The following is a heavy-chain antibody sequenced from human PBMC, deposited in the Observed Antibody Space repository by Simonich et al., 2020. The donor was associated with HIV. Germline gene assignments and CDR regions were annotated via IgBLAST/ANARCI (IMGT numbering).Heavy chain of an antibody. D-gene: IGHD2-21*02. CDR3: ASCGGDCYHFDY. J-gene: IGHJ4*02. CDR2: INDRGNT. Sequence: QVQLQQWGAGLLKPSETLSLTCVVYGGSFSGHYWSWIRQPPGKGLEWIGEINDRGNTNYNPSLKSRVTISVDTSKNQFSLKLSSVTAADTAVYYCASCGGDCYHFDYWGQGTLVTVSS. CDR1: GGSFSGHY. V-gene: IGHV4-34*01.